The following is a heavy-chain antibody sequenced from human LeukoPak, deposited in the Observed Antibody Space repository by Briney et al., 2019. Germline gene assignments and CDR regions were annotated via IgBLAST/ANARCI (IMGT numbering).Heavy chain of an antibody. CDR3: AKGKGTLVAGYYFDY. V-gene: IGHV3-30*18. J-gene: IGHJ4*02. Sequence: GGSLRLSCAASGFTFSSYGMHWVRQAPGKGLEWVAVISYDGSNKYYADSVKGRFTISRDNPKNTLYLQMNSLRAEDTAVCYCAKGKGTLVAGYYFDYWGQGTLVTVSS. CDR2: ISYDGSNK. CDR1: GFTFSSYG. D-gene: IGHD6-6*01.